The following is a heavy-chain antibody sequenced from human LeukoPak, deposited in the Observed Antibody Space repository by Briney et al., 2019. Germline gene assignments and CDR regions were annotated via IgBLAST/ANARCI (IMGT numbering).Heavy chain of an antibody. CDR3: ARVENDSGNYYMDV. V-gene: IGHV4-38-2*02. CDR1: GYSISSGYY. Sequence: PSETLSLTCTVSGYSISSGYYWGWIRQPPGKGLEWIGSIYHSGSTYYNPSLKSRVTISVDTSKNQFSLKLSSVTAADTAVYYCARVENDSGNYYMDVWGKGTTVTVSS. CDR2: IYHSGST. D-gene: IGHD3-22*01. J-gene: IGHJ6*03.